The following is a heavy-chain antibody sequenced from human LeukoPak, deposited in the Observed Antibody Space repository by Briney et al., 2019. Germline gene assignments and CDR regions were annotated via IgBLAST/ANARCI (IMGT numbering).Heavy chain of an antibody. D-gene: IGHD3-16*02. V-gene: IGHV4-39*01. Sequence: SETLSLTCTVSGGSISSSSYYWGWIRQPPGKGLEWIGSIYYSGSTYYNPSLKSRVTISVDTSKNQFSLKLSSVTAADTAVYYCARHVVDGGLNNWGQGTLVTVSS. CDR1: GGSISSSSYY. CDR3: ARHVVDGGLNN. J-gene: IGHJ4*02. CDR2: IYYSGST.